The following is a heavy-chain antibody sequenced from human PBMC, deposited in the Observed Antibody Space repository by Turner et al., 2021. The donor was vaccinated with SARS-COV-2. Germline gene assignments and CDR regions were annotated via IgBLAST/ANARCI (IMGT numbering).Heavy chain of an antibody. CDR3: VRDKDSSDYYY. CDR2: ITSSDT. V-gene: IGHV3-21*01. Sequence: EVQLVESGGGLVKPGGSLRLSCAASGFTFSSYSMNWVRQAPGKGLDWVSSITSSDTYYADSVKGRFTISRDNAKNSLYLQMNSLRAEDTAVYYCVRDKDSSDYYYWGQGTLVTVSS. J-gene: IGHJ4*02. D-gene: IGHD3-22*01. CDR1: GFTFSSYS.